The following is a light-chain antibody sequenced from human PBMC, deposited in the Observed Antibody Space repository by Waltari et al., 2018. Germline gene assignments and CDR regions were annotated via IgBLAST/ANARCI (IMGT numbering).Light chain of an antibody. CDR3: QQLISYPLT. CDR1: QGIGSY. Sequence: DIQLTQSPSFLSVSVGDRVTITCRASQGIGSYLAWYQQKPGKAPKVLIYVASTLQSGVPSRFSCSGSGTEFTLTISSLQPEDFATYYCQQLISYPLTFGGGTKVEIK. V-gene: IGKV1-9*01. J-gene: IGKJ4*01. CDR2: VAS.